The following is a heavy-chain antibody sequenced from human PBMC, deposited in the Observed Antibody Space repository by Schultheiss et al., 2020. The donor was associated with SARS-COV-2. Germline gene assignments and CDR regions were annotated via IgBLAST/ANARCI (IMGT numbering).Heavy chain of an antibody. CDR1: GFTFSSYA. Sequence: GGSLRLSCAASGFTFSSYAMHWVRQAPGKGLEWVSAISGSGGSTYYADSVKGRFTISRDNSKNTLYLQMNSLRAEDTAVYYCARVGDSSSIEFDYWGQGTLVTVSS. CDR3: ARVGDSSSIEFDY. CDR2: ISGSGGST. V-gene: IGHV3-23*01. D-gene: IGHD6-6*01. J-gene: IGHJ4*02.